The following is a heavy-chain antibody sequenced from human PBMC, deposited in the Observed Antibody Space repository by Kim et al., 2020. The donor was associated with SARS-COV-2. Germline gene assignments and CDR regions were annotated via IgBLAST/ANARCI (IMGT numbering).Heavy chain of an antibody. CDR2: FYYSGST. V-gene: IGHV4-59*13. Sequence: SETLSLTCTVSGGSISSYYWSWIRQPPGKGLEWIGYFYYSGSTNYNPSLKSRVTISVDTSKNQFSLKLSSVTAADTAVYYCARASGDSYDFWSGYYYYWGQGTLVTVSS. D-gene: IGHD3-3*01. J-gene: IGHJ4*02. CDR1: GGSISSYY. CDR3: ARASGDSYDFWSGYYYY.